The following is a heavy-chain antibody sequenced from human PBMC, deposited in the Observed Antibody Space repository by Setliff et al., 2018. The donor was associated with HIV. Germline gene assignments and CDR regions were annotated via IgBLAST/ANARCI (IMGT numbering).Heavy chain of an antibody. V-gene: IGHV1-3*01. CDR3: TTNIAARTEGGFDF. CDR2: INAGNGNT. J-gene: IGHJ4*02. CDR1: GYTVTSYA. Sequence: ASVKVSCKASGYTVTSYAMHWVRQAPGQSLEWMGWINAGNGNTKYSQNFQGRVTFTSGTSASTAYMQLTSLRSEDTAVYFCTTNIAARTEGGFDFWGQGPLVTVSS. D-gene: IGHD6-6*01.